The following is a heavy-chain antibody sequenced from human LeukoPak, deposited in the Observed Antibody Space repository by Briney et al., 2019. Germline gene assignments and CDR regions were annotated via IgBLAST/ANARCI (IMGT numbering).Heavy chain of an antibody. J-gene: IGHJ4*02. CDR3: AREWRYYYDSSGYYHY. CDR1: GGSISSYY. V-gene: IGHV4-38-2*02. CDR2: IYHSGST. Sequence: SETLSLTCTVSGGSISSYYWSWIRQPPGKGLEWIGSIYHSGSTYYNPSLKSRVTISVDTSKNQFSLKLSSVTAADTAVYYCAREWRYYYDSSGYYHYWGQGTLVTVSS. D-gene: IGHD3-22*01.